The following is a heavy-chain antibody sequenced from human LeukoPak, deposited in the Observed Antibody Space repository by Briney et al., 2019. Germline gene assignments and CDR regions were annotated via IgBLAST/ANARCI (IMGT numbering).Heavy chain of an antibody. CDR2: VNPNNGVT. CDR1: DDTFTGYY. D-gene: IGHD2-2*01. CDR3: ATDHCTRTNCYEDYYHGMDV. J-gene: IGHJ6*02. Sequence: ASVTVSCKASDDTFTGYYIHWVRQAPGQALEWMGWVNPNNGVTEYAQEFQGRVTMTRDTSLSTAYMELSRLRSDDTAVYYCATDHCTRTNCYEDYYHGMDVWGQGTTVTVSS. V-gene: IGHV1-2*02.